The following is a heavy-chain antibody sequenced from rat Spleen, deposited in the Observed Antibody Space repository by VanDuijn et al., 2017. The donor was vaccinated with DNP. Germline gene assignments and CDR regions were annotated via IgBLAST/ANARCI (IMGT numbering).Heavy chain of an antibody. CDR3: ARGPNYGDYVDYFDC. Sequence: EVQLVESGGGLVQPGRSLKLSCAASGFNFNDYWMGWVRQAPGKGLEWIGQIKRDSSTINYAPSLKDKFTISRDNAQNTLYLQMSKLGSEDTAIYYCARGPNYGDYVDYFDCWGQGVMVTVSS. J-gene: IGHJ2*01. D-gene: IGHD1-11*01. V-gene: IGHV4-2*01. CDR2: IKRDSSTI. CDR1: GFNFNDYW.